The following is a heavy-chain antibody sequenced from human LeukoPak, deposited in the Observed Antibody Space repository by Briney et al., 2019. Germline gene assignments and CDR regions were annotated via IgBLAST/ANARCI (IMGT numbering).Heavy chain of an antibody. CDR1: GFTFSSYA. V-gene: IGHV3-23*01. CDR3: AKDLYSNYGPADY. CDR2: INGGGVNT. Sequence: GGSLRLSCAASGFTFSSYAMSWVRQAPGKGLEWVSTINGGGVNTHYADSMGGRFTISRDNSKNTLFLQMNSLRDEDTAVYYCAKDLYSNYGPADYWGQGNLVTVSS. J-gene: IGHJ4*02. D-gene: IGHD4-11*01.